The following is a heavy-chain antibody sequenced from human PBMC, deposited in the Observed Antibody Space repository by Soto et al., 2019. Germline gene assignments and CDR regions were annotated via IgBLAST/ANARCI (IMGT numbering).Heavy chain of an antibody. J-gene: IGHJ4*02. CDR2: ISVSGGST. V-gene: IGHV3-23*01. Sequence: EVQLLESGGDWVQPGGSLRLSCAASGFTFSSYAMNWVRQAPGKGLEWVSVISVSGGSTYYADSVKGRFSISRDSSKNTLYLQMNSLRAEDTAVYYCAKRGSGSYFDYWGQGTLVTVSS. D-gene: IGHD1-26*01. CDR1: GFTFSSYA. CDR3: AKRGSGSYFDY.